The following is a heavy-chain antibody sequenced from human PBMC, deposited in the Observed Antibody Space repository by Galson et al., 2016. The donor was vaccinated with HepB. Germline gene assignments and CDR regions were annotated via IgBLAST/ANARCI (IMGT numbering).Heavy chain of an antibody. D-gene: IGHD6-13*01. CDR3: ATSTSSWINWFAP. J-gene: IGHJ5*02. CDR1: GYTFTSYG. Sequence: SVKASCKATGYTFTSYGISWVRQAPGRGLEWMGWISAYTGYTNYAQELQGRVTMTTDTSTSTAYMELRSLRSDDTAVYYCATSTSSWINWFAPWGQGTLVTVSS. CDR2: ISAYTGYT. V-gene: IGHV1-18*01.